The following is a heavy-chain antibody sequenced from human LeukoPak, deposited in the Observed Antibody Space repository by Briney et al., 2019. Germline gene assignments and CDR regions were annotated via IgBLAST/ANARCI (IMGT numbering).Heavy chain of an antibody. CDR2: ISGSGGST. J-gene: IGHJ4*02. V-gene: IGHV3-23*01. CDR3: AKDFSGSITIFGVVIFPLEFDY. CDR1: GFTFSRYA. Sequence: GGSLRLSCAASGFTFSRYAMSWVRQARGKGVEWGSDISGSGGSTYYADPVKGRFTISRDNSKNTLYLQMNSLRDEDTAAYYCAKDFSGSITIFGVVIFPLEFDYWGQGTLVTVSS. D-gene: IGHD3-3*01.